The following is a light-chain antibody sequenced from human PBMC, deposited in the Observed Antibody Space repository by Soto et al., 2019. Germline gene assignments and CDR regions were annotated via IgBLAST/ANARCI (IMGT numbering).Light chain of an antibody. CDR2: AAS. Sequence: DIQMTQSPSSLSASVVARVTITCRASQSISNYLNWYKQKPGKAPTILMYAASNLQSVVPSRFDGSGSGTDFTLTISSLQTEDFATYYGQQSYSSPRTFGQGTMVEIK. CDR1: QSISNY. J-gene: IGKJ1*01. CDR3: QQSYSSPRT. V-gene: IGKV1-39*01.